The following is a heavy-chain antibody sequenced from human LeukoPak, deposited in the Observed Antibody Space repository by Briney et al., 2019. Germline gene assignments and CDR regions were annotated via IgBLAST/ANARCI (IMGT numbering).Heavy chain of an antibody. CDR3: ARAHYDSSGAGSL. CDR2: IYSGGST. Sequence: GGSLRLSCAASGFTVSSNYMSWVRQAPGKGLEWVSVIYSGGSTYYADSVKGRFTISRDNSKNTLYLQMNSLRAEDTAVYYCARAHYDSSGAGSLWGQGTLVTVSS. J-gene: IGHJ4*02. CDR1: GFTVSSNY. D-gene: IGHD3-22*01. V-gene: IGHV3-66*02.